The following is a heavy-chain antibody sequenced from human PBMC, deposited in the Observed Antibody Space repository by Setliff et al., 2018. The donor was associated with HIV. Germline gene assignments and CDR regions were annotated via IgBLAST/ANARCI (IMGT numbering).Heavy chain of an antibody. Sequence: ASETLSLTCAVYGGSFSGYYWSWIRQPPGKGLEWIGEINQGGRTNYNPSLKSRATISLDTPKNQLSLKLSSVTAADTGVFYCVRGHPIVPTGLVSFYFDHWGQGTLVTVSS. CDR1: GGSFSGYY. V-gene: IGHV4-34*01. CDR2: INQGGRT. D-gene: IGHD2-2*01. CDR3: VRGHPIVPTGLVSFYFDH. J-gene: IGHJ4*02.